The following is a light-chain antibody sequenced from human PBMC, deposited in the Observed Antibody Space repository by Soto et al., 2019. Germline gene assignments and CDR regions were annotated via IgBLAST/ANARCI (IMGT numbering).Light chain of an antibody. V-gene: IGLV1-47*01. CDR1: SSNIGSNY. J-gene: IGLJ7*01. Sequence: QSVLTQPPSASVTPGQRVTISCSGSSSNIGSNYVYWYQQLPGTAPKLLIYRNNQQPSGVPDRFSGSKSGTSASLAISGLRSEDEADYYCAAWDDSLSGAVFGGGTQLTVL. CDR2: RNN. CDR3: AAWDDSLSGAV.